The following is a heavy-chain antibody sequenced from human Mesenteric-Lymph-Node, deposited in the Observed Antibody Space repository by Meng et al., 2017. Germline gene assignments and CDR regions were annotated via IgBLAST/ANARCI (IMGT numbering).Heavy chain of an antibody. V-gene: IGHV4-34*01. CDR2: INHSGRA. J-gene: IGHJ5*02. CDR1: GESFNDHY. Sequence: QVQLQQWRAVLVQSSETLSLTWAVYGESFNDHYWSWIRQPPGMGLXWFGEINHSGRANYNPSLKSRVSISVDTSKNQFSLKLSSMTAADTAMYYCAKTGHRFDPWGQGTLVTVSS. D-gene: IGHD3-10*01. CDR3: AKTGHRFDP.